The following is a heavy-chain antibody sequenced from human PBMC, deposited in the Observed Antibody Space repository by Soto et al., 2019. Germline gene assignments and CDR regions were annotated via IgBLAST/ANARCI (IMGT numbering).Heavy chain of an antibody. CDR2: ISSSSSTI. Sequence: GGSLRLSCAASGFTFSSYSMNWVRQAPGKGLEWVSYISSSSSTIYYADSVKGRFTISRDNAKNSLYLQMNSLRDEDTAVYYCERDPIYDFWSGYYYSSYGMDVWGQGTTVTVSS. D-gene: IGHD3-3*01. CDR3: ERDPIYDFWSGYYYSSYGMDV. V-gene: IGHV3-48*02. CDR1: GFTFSSYS. J-gene: IGHJ6*02.